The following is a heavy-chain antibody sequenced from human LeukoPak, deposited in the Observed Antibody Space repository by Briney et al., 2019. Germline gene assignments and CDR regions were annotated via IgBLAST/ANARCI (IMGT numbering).Heavy chain of an antibody. Sequence: PGGSLRLSCAASGFTLSSKYMSWVRQAPGKGLEWVSVIYCGGSTYYADSVKGRFTISRDNSKNTLYLQMNSLRAEDTAVYYCARSMAEWFYFDYWGQGTLVTVSS. V-gene: IGHV3-53*01. CDR1: GFTLSSKY. J-gene: IGHJ4*02. CDR2: IYCGGST. D-gene: IGHD3-3*01. CDR3: ARSMAEWFYFDY.